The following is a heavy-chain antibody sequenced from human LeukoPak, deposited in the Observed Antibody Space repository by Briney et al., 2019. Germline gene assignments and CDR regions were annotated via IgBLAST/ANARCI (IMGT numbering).Heavy chain of an antibody. J-gene: IGHJ4*02. D-gene: IGHD6-6*01. CDR3: AKGTYSSSPRDY. CDR2: ISGSGGST. Sequence: GGSLRLSSAASGFTFSSCAMSWVRQAPGKGLEWVSAISGSGGSTYYAGSVKGRFTISRDNSKNTLFLQMNSLRAEDTAVYYCAKGTYSSSPRDYWGQGTLVTVSS. CDR1: GFTFSSCA. V-gene: IGHV3-23*01.